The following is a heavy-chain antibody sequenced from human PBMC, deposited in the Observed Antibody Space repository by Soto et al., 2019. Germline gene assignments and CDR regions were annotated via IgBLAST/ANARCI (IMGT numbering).Heavy chain of an antibody. J-gene: IGHJ4*02. Sequence: SETLSLTCAVYGGSFSGYYWSWIRQPPGQGLEWIGEINHSGSTNYNQYLKSRVTISVDTAKNQFPLKLSSVTAADTAVYYCARSSKLTYYYDSSGYSFDYWGQGTLVTVSS. V-gene: IGHV4-34*01. CDR2: INHSGST. CDR3: ARSSKLTYYYDSSGYSFDY. D-gene: IGHD3-22*01. CDR1: GGSFSGYY.